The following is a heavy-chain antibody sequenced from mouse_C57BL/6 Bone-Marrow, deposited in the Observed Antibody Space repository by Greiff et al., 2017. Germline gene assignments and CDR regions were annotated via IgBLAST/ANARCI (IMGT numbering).Heavy chain of an antibody. CDR1: GYAFSSSW. Sequence: QVQLKESGPELVKPGASVKISCKASGYAFSSSWMNWVKQRPGKGLEWIGRIYPGDGDTNYNGKFKGKATLTADKSSSTAYMQLSSLTSDDSAVYFGARWYDYDVPHYYAMDYWGQGTSVTVSS. CDR2: IYPGDGDT. CDR3: ARWYDYDVPHYYAMDY. J-gene: IGHJ4*01. D-gene: IGHD2-4*01. V-gene: IGHV1-82*01.